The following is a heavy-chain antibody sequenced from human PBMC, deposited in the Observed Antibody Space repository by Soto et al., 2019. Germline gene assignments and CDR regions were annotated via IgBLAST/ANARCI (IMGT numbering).Heavy chain of an antibody. CDR3: AKDGDVAAAGYYFDY. CDR2: ISSGGNDK. V-gene: IGHV3-30*18. D-gene: IGHD6-13*01. CDR1: GFTFSNHG. Sequence: GGSLRLSCAASGFTFSNHGMHWVRQAPGKGLEWVAVISSGGNDKYHADSVKGRFTISRDNSKNTLYLQMNGLRVEDTAIYYCAKDGDVAAAGYYFDYWGQGTLVTVSS. J-gene: IGHJ4*02.